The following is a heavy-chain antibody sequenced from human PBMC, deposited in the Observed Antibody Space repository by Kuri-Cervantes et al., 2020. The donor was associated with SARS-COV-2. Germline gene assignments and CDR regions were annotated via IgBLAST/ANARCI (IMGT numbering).Heavy chain of an antibody. J-gene: IGHJ6*02. CDR2: ISAYNGNT. D-gene: IGHD5-12*01. CDR3: ARSGSGYGAGGYYGMDV. Sequence: ASVKVSCKASGYTFTSYGISWVRQAPGQGLEWMGWISAYNGNTNYAQKFQGRVTMTTDTSTSTAYMELRSLRSDDTAVYYSARSGSGYGAGGYYGMDVWGQGTTVTVSS. CDR1: GYTFTSYG. V-gene: IGHV1-18*04.